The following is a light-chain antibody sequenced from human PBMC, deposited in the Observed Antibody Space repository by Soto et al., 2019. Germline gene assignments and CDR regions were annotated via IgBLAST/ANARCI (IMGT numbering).Light chain of an antibody. J-gene: IGLJ2*01. CDR2: EVS. V-gene: IGLV2-14*01. CDR3: SSYVNYNTFVV. Sequence: QSVLTQPASVSGSPGQSITISCTGTSRDVGGYNYVSWHQQHPGKAPKVIITEVSNRPSGVSNRFSGSKSDNTASLTISGLQAEDEADYYCSSYVNYNTFVVFGGGTQLTVL. CDR1: SRDVGGYNY.